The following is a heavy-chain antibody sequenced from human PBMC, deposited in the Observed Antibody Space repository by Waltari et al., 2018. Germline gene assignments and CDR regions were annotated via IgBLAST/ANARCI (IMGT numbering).Heavy chain of an antibody. V-gene: IGHV3-7*01. D-gene: IGHD2-15*01. Sequence: EVQLVESGGGLVQPGGSLRLPFAAFGFPLRHYWMGWVRQAPGKGLEWGAGIKEDGGRKDYVDSVKGRFTISRDNAKSTLYLQMNSLRAEDTAVFYCVRNRGWQQFDFWGQGTLVTVSS. CDR2: IKEDGGRK. J-gene: IGHJ4*02. CDR1: GFPLRHYW. CDR3: VRNRGWQQFDF.